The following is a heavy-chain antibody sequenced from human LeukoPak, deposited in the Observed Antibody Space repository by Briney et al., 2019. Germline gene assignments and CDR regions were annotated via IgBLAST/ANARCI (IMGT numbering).Heavy chain of an antibody. V-gene: IGHV1-2*02. D-gene: IGHD2-15*01. CDR3: ARARYCSGGSCYRWFDP. J-gene: IGHJ5*02. Sequence: ASVKVSCKASGYTFTAYYMHWVRHAPGQGLEWMGWINPNSGGTNYAQKFQGRVTMTRDTSISTAYMELSRLPSDDTAVYYCARARYCSGGSCYRWFDPWGQGTLVTVSS. CDR2: INPNSGGT. CDR1: GYTFTAYY.